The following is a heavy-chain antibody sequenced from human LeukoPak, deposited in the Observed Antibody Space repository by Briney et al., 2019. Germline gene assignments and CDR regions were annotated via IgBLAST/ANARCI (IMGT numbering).Heavy chain of an antibody. Sequence: GGSLRLSCAASRFTFSTYWMSWVRQAPGKGLEWVANIKQDGSEKFHVDSVKGRFTVSRDNAKNSLYLQMNSLRAEDTAVYYCARDADLGTTITGAFDIWGQGTMVTVSA. CDR1: RFTFSTYW. CDR3: ARDADLGTTITGAFDI. CDR2: IKQDGSEK. V-gene: IGHV3-7*01. J-gene: IGHJ3*02. D-gene: IGHD5-24*01.